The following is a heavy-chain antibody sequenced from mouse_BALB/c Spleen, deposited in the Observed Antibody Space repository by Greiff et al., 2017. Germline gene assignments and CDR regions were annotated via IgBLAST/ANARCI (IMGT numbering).Heavy chain of an antibody. CDR1: GYTFTSYW. Sequence: VQLQQSGAELAKPGASVTMSCKASGYTFTSYWMHWVKQRPGQGLEWIGFINPSSGYTEYNQKFKDKAILTADKSSSTAYMQLSSLTSEDSAVYYCSRGDGSCVYWGQGTLVTVSA. D-gene: IGHD1-1*02. CDR2: INPSSGYT. CDR3: SRGDGSCVY. V-gene: IGHV1-7*01. J-gene: IGHJ3*01.